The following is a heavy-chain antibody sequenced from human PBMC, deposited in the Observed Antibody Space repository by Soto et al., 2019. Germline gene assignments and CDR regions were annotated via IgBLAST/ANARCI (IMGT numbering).Heavy chain of an antibody. CDR2: IYFTGST. J-gene: IGHJ4*02. D-gene: IGHD4-17*01. CDR3: ARMTTVTKIDY. CDR1: GASVIGGSYY. V-gene: IGHV4-61*01. Sequence: QVQLQESGPGLVKPSETLFLTCSVSGASVIGGSYYWSWVRQPPGKGLEFIGCIYFTGSTNYNPSFKSRATISVDPSKIQFSLTLTSVTAADTAMYYCARMTTVTKIDYWGQGTPVSVSS.